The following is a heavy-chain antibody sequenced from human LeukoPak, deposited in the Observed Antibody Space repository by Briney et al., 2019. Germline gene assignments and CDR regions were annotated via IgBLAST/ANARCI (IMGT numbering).Heavy chain of an antibody. V-gene: IGHV3-7*01. J-gene: IGHJ4*02. CDR3: ARDEVGATTEFDY. CDR1: GFTLSSYW. D-gene: IGHD1-26*01. CDR2: IKQDGSEK. Sequence: GESLRLSCAASGFTLSSYWMSWVRQAPGKGLEWVANIKQDGSEKYYVDSVKGRFTISRDNAKNSLYLQMNSLRAEDTAVYYCARDEVGATTEFDYWGQGTLVTVSS.